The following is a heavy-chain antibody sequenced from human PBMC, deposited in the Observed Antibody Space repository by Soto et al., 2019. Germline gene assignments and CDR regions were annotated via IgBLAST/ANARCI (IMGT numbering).Heavy chain of an antibody. CDR3: ARDELLDYYDSSGYFAYYYGMDV. V-gene: IGHV3-30-3*01. CDR2: ISYDGSNK. J-gene: IGHJ6*02. D-gene: IGHD3-22*01. CDR1: GFTFSSYA. Sequence: PGGSLRLSCAASGFTFSSYAMHWVRQAPGKGLEWVAVISYDGSNKYYADSVKGRFTISRDNSKNTLYLQMNSLRAEDTAVYYCARDELLDYYDSSGYFAYYYGMDVWGQGTTVTVSS.